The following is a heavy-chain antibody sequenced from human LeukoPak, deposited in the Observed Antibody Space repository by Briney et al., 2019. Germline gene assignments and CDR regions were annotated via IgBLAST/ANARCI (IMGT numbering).Heavy chain of an antibody. CDR1: GYTFTGYY. CDR3: ATIIVVADGFDY. CDR2: INPNSGGP. V-gene: IGHV1-2*02. D-gene: IGHD6-19*01. J-gene: IGHJ4*02. Sequence: ASVKVSCKASGYTFTGYYMHWVRQAPGQGLEWMGWINPNSGGPNYAQKFQGRVTMTRDTSINTAYMELSSLRSEDTAVYYCATIIVVADGFDYWGQGTLVTVSS.